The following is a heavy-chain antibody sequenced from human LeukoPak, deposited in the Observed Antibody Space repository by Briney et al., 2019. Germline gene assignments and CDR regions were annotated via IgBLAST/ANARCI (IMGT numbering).Heavy chain of an antibody. CDR3: AKRAVSAADGY. D-gene: IGHD5-24*01. V-gene: IGHV3-23*01. CDR2: ISGSGSNT. CDR1: GFTFTTYG. J-gene: IGHJ4*02. Sequence: GGSLRLSCATSGFTFTTYGMIWVRQAPGKGLEWVLGISGSGSNTYYADSVKGRFTSSRDSSKNTLYLQMNSLRAEDTAVYYCAKRAVSAADGYWGQGTLVTVSS.